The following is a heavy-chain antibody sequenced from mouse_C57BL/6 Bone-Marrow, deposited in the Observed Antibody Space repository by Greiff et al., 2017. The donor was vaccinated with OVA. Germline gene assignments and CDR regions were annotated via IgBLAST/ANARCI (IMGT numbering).Heavy chain of an antibody. CDR3: ARWRDYGSSLYYFDY. Sequence: EVQGVESGPGLAKPSQTLSLTCSVTGYSITSDYWNWLRKFPGNKLEYMGYISYSGSTYYNPSLKSRISITRDTSKNQYYLQLNSVTTEDTATYYCARWRDYGSSLYYFDYWGQGTTLTVSS. D-gene: IGHD1-1*01. V-gene: IGHV3-8*01. CDR2: ISYSGST. CDR1: GYSITSDY. J-gene: IGHJ2*01.